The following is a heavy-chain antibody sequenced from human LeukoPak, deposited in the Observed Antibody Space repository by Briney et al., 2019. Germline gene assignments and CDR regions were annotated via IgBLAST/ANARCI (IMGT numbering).Heavy chain of an antibody. V-gene: IGHV3-48*03. CDR2: ISSSGSTI. J-gene: IGHJ4*02. Sequence: GSLRLSCAASGFTFSSYEMNWVRQAPGKGLEWVSYISSSGSTIYYADSVKGRFTISRDNSKNTLYLQMNSLRAEDTAVYYCAKETPGIAAAAFGYWGQGTLVTVSS. D-gene: IGHD6-13*01. CDR3: AKETPGIAAAAFGY. CDR1: GFTFSSYE.